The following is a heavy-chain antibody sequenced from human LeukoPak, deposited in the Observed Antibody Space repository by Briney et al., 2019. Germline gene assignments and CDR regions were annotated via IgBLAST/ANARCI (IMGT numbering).Heavy chain of an antibody. V-gene: IGHV3-33*01. D-gene: IGHD5-18*01. J-gene: IGHJ4*02. Sequence: GGSLRLSCAASGFTFSSYGMHWVRQAPGKGLEWVAVIWYDGSNKYYADSVKGRFTISRDNSKNTLYLQMNSLRAEDTAVYYCAREAKGYSYGSYYFDYWGQGTLVTVSS. CDR2: IWYDGSNK. CDR3: AREAKGYSYGSYYFDY. CDR1: GFTFSSYG.